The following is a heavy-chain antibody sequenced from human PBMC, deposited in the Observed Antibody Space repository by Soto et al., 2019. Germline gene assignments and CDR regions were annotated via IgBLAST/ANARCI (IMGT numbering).Heavy chain of an antibody. CDR1: GGASGSHY. V-gene: IGHV4-4*07. D-gene: IGHD3-3*01. J-gene: IGHJ5*02. CDR2: IYGSGST. Sequence: PSETLSLTWTISGGASGSHYWTCIRQPAGKGLEWIGRIYGSGSTKYNPSLQSRVTMSLDTSKDQFSLRLESVTAADTAVYYCAIGQRFSDWFDPWGQGTLV. CDR3: AIGQRFSDWFDP.